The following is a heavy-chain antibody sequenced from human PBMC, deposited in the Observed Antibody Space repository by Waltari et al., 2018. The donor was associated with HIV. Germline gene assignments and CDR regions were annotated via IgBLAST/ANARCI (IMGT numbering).Heavy chain of an antibody. J-gene: IGHJ4*02. V-gene: IGHV1-18*01. CDR1: GYTFTSYG. Sequence: QVQLVQSGAAVKKPGASVKVSCKASGYTFTSYGISWVRQAPGKGLEWMGKISAYNGNTNYAQKIQGRVTMTTDTATSIAYMELRSLRSYDTAVYYCAREWDSSGCLDYWGQGTLVTVSS. CDR3: AREWDSSGCLDY. CDR2: ISAYNGNT. D-gene: IGHD6-19*01.